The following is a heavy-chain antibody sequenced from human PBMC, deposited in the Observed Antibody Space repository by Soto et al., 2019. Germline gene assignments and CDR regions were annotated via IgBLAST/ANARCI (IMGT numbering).Heavy chain of an antibody. CDR2: IYSGGST. V-gene: IGHV3-66*01. CDR1: GFTVSSNY. D-gene: IGHD4-17*01. CDR3: HSIYDYGDYGDY. J-gene: IGHJ4*02. Sequence: PGGSLRLSCAASGFTVSSNYMSWVRQAPGKGLEWVSVIYSGGSTYYADSVKGRFTISRDNSKNTLYLQMNSLRAEDTAVYYCHSIYDYGDYGDYWGQGTLVTVSS.